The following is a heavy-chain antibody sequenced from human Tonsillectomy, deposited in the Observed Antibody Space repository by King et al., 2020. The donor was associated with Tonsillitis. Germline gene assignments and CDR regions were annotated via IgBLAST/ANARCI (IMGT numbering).Heavy chain of an antibody. D-gene: IGHD2-2*02. CDR2: ISGNGGST. Sequence: VQLVESGGGLVQPGGSLRLSCAASGFTFSNYAMSWVRQAPGKGLEWVSAISGNGGSTFYGDSVKGRFTISRDNCKNTLYLQMNSLRAEDTAVYYCAKXVXXQLXYXGXXXXXXQGTLVTVSS. V-gene: IGHV3-23*04. J-gene: IGHJ4*02. CDR3: AKXVXXQLXYXGXXXX. CDR1: GFTFSNYA.